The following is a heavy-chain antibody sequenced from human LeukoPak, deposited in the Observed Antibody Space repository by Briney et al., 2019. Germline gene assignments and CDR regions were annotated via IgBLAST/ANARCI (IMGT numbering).Heavy chain of an antibody. D-gene: IGHD2-2*02. J-gene: IGHJ5*02. Sequence: SGTLSLTCTVSGGSISSYYWSWIRQPAGKGLEWIGRIYTSGSTNYNPSLKSRVTMSVDTSKNQFSLKLSSVTAADTAVYYCARDRDCSSTSCYKGDWSDPWGQGTLVTVSS. V-gene: IGHV4-4*07. CDR2: IYTSGST. CDR3: ARDRDCSSTSCYKGDWSDP. CDR1: GGSISSYY.